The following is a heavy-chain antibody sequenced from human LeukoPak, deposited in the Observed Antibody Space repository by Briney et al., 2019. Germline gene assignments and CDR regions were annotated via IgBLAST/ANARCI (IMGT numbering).Heavy chain of an antibody. D-gene: IGHD3-10*02. V-gene: IGHV4-39*07. Sequence: PSETLSLTCTVSGGSISSSSYYWGWIRQPPGKGLEWIGSIYYSGSTYYNPSLKSRVTISVDTSKNQFSLKLSSVTAADTAVYYCARDVRRVIDYWGQGTLVTVSS. CDR1: GGSISSSSYY. J-gene: IGHJ4*02. CDR3: ARDVRRVIDY. CDR2: IYYSGST.